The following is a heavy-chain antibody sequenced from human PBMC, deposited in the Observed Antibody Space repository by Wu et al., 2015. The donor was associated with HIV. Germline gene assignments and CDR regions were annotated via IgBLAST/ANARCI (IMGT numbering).Heavy chain of an antibody. CDR2: IIPIFGTP. D-gene: IGHD6-19*01. J-gene: IGHJ4*02. V-gene: IGHV1-69*05. Sequence: QVQLVQSGAEVKKPGSSVKVSCKASGGTFSSNAISWVRQAPGQGLEWMGGIIPIFGTPHYAQKFQGRVTITTDESTSTAYMEVSSLRSEDTAVYYCASDFGYYSGSAYWGQGTLVTVSS. CDR1: GGTFSSNA. CDR3: ASDFGYYSGSAY.